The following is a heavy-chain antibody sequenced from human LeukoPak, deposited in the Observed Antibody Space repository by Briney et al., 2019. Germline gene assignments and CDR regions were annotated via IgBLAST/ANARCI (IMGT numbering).Heavy chain of an antibody. Sequence: SETLSLTCAVYGGSFSGYYWSWIRQPPGKGLEWIGEINHSGSTNYNPSLKSRVTISVDTSKNQFSLKLSSVTAADTAVYYCARVSGRYYYHYGMDVWGQGTTVTVSS. V-gene: IGHV4-34*01. CDR2: INHSGST. CDR3: ARVSGRYYYHYGMDV. D-gene: IGHD6-25*01. CDR1: GGSFSGYY. J-gene: IGHJ6*02.